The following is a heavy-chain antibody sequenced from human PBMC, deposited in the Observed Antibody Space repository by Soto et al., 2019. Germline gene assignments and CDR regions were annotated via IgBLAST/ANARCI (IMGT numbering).Heavy chain of an antibody. V-gene: IGHV1-46*01. CDR1: GYTFTSYY. Sequence: ASVKVSCKASGYTFTSYYMHWVRQAPGQGLEWMGIINPSGGSTSYAQKFQGRVTMTRDTSTSTVYMELSSLRSEDTAVYYCAREVVRVATTRTYGMDVWGQGTTVTVSS. CDR3: AREVVRVATTRTYGMDV. D-gene: IGHD2-2*01. CDR2: INPSGGST. J-gene: IGHJ6*02.